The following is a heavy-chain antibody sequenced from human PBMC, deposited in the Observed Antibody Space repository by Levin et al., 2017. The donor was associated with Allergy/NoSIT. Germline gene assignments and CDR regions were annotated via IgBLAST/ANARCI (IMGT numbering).Heavy chain of an antibody. D-gene: IGHD3-10*01. V-gene: IGHV3-23*01. CDR3: AKFGAFDV. CDR1: WFTFRTFG. CDR2: ITGSDGRA. Sequence: LSLPCVASWFTFRTFGMTWVRQAPGKGLEWVSAITGSDGRAFYADSLEGRFTISRDNPRNTLYLQMNSLRAEDTAVYYCAKFGAFDVWGQGTMVTVSS. J-gene: IGHJ3*01.